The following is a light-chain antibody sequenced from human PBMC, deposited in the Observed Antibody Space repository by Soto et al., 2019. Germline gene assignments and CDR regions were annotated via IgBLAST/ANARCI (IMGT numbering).Light chain of an antibody. V-gene: IGKV1-5*03. CDR3: QQYNNRWT. Sequence: DIQMTQSPSTLSASVGDRVTITCRASQSISVWLAWFQQKPGNAPKLLIYKASTLESGVPSRFSGSGYGTEFTLTISSLQPYDSATYYCQQYNNRWTFGQGTKVEI. CDR2: KAS. CDR1: QSISVW. J-gene: IGKJ1*01.